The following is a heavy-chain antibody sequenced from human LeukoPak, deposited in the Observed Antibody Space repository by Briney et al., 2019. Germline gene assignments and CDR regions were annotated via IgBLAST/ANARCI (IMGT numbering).Heavy chain of an antibody. CDR3: ARVTAGPFDY. J-gene: IGHJ4*02. D-gene: IGHD6-13*01. CDR1: GFTFSSYS. V-gene: IGHV3-21*01. CDR2: ISSSSSYI. Sequence: TGESLRLSCAASGFTFSSYSMNWVRQPPEKGLEWVSSISSSSSYIYYADSVKGRFTISRDNAKNSLYLQMNSLRAEDTAVYYCARVTAGPFDYWGQGTLVTVSS.